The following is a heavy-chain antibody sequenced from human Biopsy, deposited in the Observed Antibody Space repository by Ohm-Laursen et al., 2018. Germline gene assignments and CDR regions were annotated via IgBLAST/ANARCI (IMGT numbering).Heavy chain of an antibody. J-gene: IGHJ4*02. V-gene: IGHV3-30*18. Sequence: SLRLSCAASGFTFSSHGMHWVRQAPGKGLEWVAHFSYDGINKHYADSVKGRFTISRDNSENTLYLQMNNLRAEDTAVFYCAKDLRNNNWGVENWGQGTLVTVSS. CDR3: AKDLRNNNWGVEN. CDR2: FSYDGINK. CDR1: GFTFSSHG. D-gene: IGHD7-27*01.